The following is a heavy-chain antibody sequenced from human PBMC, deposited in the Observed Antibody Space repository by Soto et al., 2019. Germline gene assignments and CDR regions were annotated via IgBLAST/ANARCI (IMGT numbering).Heavy chain of an antibody. Sequence: QVHLVQSGVEVKKPGASVKVSCKASGYSFSTYGISWVRQAPGQGLEWMGWISGLNGNTNYAQNLQGRVNMTTDTSTSTAYMVLRGLGFDDTAMYYCARDLFGEDGAGYFDYWGQGTLVTVSS. J-gene: IGHJ4*02. V-gene: IGHV1-18*01. CDR3: ARDLFGEDGAGYFDY. CDR2: ISGLNGNT. D-gene: IGHD3-10*01. CDR1: GYSFSTYG.